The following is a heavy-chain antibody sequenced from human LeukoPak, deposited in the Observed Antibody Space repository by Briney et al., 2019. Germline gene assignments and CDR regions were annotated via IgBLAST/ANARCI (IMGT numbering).Heavy chain of an antibody. D-gene: IGHD2/OR15-2a*01. CDR3: GLLSFQEKAGIRY. Sequence: ASVKVSCKAAGYTFPGYYMHWLRQPPGQGLEGLGWINPDSGGTNYAQKFQGRRTNTSDTSISTAYMELSKHRSDDTAAYYCGLLSFQEKAGIRYWGQGTLVTVSS. J-gene: IGHJ4*02. CDR2: INPDSGGT. V-gene: IGHV1-2*02. CDR1: GYTFPGYY.